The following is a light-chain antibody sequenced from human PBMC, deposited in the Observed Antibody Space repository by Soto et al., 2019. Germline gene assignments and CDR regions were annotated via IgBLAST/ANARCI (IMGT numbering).Light chain of an antibody. CDR3: QQSYSLPLT. V-gene: IGKV1-39*01. Sequence: DIQMTQSPSSLSASAGDRVTLTCRASQSIATYLNWYQQRPGKAPKLLIYSASTLQSGVPSRFSGSGSGTDFTVTISSLQPEDFATYYCQQSYSLPLTFGQGTRLEIK. CDR2: SAS. J-gene: IGKJ5*01. CDR1: QSIATY.